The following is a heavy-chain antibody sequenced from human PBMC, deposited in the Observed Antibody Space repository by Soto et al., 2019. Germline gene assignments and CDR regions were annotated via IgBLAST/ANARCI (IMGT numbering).Heavy chain of an antibody. CDR2: IIPIFGTA. Sequence: SVKVSCKSSGGTFRSYAISWVRQAPGQGLEWMGGIIPIFGTAKYAKKFQGRVTITADESTSTAYMELSSLRSEDTAVYYCASSMTTVVTPFDYWGQGTLVTVPQ. CDR1: GGTFRSYA. J-gene: IGHJ4*02. CDR3: ASSMTTVVTPFDY. D-gene: IGHD4-17*01. V-gene: IGHV1-69*01.